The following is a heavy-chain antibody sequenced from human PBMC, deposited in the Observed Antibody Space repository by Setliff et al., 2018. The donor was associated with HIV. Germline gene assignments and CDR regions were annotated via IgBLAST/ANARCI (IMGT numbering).Heavy chain of an antibody. V-gene: IGHV4-38-2*01. CDR1: GYSISSGYY. D-gene: IGHD2-8*01. J-gene: IGHJ3*02. CDR2: IYHTGST. Sequence: SSETLSLTCAVSGYSISSGYYWAWIRQPPGKGLEWIGHIYHTGSTYSNPSLKRRVTISVDTSKNQFSLKLTSVTAADTAVYYCARLESGVFDIWGQGTMVTVPS. CDR3: ARLESGVFDI.